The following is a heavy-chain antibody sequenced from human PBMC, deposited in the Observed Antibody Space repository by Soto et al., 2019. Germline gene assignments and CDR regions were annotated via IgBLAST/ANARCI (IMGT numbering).Heavy chain of an antibody. Sequence: GGSLRLSCAGSGFTFSDHYMDWVRQVPGQGLEWVGRIRNKANFYSLQYGASVKGRFIISRDDSQNSLFLQMNSLKTEDTAVYYCARVRLSGTPEGKVFEFWGQGTMVTVSS. D-gene: IGHD3-10*01. CDR3: ARVRLSGTPEGKVFEF. CDR1: GFTFSDHY. CDR2: IRNKANFYSL. J-gene: IGHJ3*01. V-gene: IGHV3-72*01.